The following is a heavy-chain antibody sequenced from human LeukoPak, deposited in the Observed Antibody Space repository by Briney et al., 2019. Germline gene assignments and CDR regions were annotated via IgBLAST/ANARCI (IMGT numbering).Heavy chain of an antibody. D-gene: IGHD6-13*01. CDR1: GFTFSNAW. CDR2: IKQDGSEK. CDR3: ARSAGSSSWYEGYYFDY. J-gene: IGHJ4*02. Sequence: GGPLRLSCAASGFTFSNAWMSWVRQAPGKGLEWVANIKQDGSEKYYVDSVKGRFTISRDNAKNSLYLQMNSLRAEDTAVYYCARSAGSSSWYEGYYFDYWGQGTLVTVSS. V-gene: IGHV3-7*01.